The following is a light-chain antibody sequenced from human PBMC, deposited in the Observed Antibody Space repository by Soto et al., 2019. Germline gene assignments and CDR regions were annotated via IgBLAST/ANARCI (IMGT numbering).Light chain of an antibody. CDR1: QSVSSSY. CDR3: QQYNNWPGT. CDR2: GAS. J-gene: IGKJ1*01. Sequence: IVLTQSPAILALSPGDRATLSCRASQSVSSSYLAWYQHKPGQAPRLLIHGASSRVTGIPDRFSGSGSGTDFTLTITRLEPEDFAVYYCQQYNNWPGTFGQGTKVDIK. V-gene: IGKV3-20*01.